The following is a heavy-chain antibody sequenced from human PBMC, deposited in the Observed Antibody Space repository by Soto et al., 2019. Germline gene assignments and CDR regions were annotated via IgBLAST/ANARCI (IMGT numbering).Heavy chain of an antibody. CDR2: IKSRTDGGTT. J-gene: IGHJ6*02. CDR3: TTVVTPVYYYYYYGMDV. V-gene: IGHV3-15*07. D-gene: IGHD2-21*02. Sequence: EVQLVESGGGLVKPGGSLRLSCAASGFTFSNAWMNCVRQAPGKGLEWVGRIKSRTDGGTTDYAAPVKGRFTISRDDSKNTLYLQMNSLNTEDTAVYYCTTVVTPVYYYYYYGMDVWGRRTTVAVSS. CDR1: GFTFSNAW.